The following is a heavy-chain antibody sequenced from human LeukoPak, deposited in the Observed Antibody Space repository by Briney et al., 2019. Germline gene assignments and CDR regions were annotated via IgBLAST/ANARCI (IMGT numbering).Heavy chain of an antibody. D-gene: IGHD6-19*01. J-gene: IGHJ4*02. CDR3: ASQARDSSGWYPPGALDY. CDR2: ISAYNGNT. V-gene: IGHV1-18*01. CDR1: GYTFTSYG. Sequence: ASVTVSCKASGYTFTSYGISWVRQAPGQGLEWMGWISAYNGNTNYAQKLQGRVTMTTDTSTSTAYMELRSLRSDDTAVYYCASQARDSSGWYPPGALDYWGQGTLVTVSS.